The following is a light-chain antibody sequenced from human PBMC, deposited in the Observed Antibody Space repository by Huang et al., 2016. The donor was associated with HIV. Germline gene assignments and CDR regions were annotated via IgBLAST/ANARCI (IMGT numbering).Light chain of an antibody. CDR2: GAS. J-gene: IGKJ1*01. V-gene: IGKV3-15*01. CDR1: QSVDRN. CDR3: QQYNNWPPWT. Sequence: EIVMTQSPATLSVSPGERATLSCRASQSVDRNLAWYQQKPGHGPRLLVYGASTRATGVPARFSGSGSGTEFTLTISSLQSEDFAVYYCQQYNNWPPWTFGQGTKVEIK.